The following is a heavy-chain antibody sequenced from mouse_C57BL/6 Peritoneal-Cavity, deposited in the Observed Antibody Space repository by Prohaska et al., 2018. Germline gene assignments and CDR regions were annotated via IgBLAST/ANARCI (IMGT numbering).Heavy chain of an antibody. CDR3: ARSDITTVVADY. V-gene: IGHV1-4*01. Sequence: MSCKASGYTFTSYTMNWVKQRPGQGLEWIGYINPSSGYTKYNQKFKDEATLTADKSSSTAYMQLSSLTSEDSAVYYCARSDITTVVADYWGQGTTLTVSS. CDR1: GYTFTSYT. CDR2: INPSSGYT. D-gene: IGHD1-1*01. J-gene: IGHJ2*01.